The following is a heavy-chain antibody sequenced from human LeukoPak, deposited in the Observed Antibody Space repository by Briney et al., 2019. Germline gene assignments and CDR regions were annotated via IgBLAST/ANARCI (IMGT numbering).Heavy chain of an antibody. CDR2: IRYDGSNK. CDR3: ARLATHGDY. Sequence: GGSLRLSWAASGFTFSTYGMHWVRQAPGKGLEWVAFIRYDGSNKYYADSVKGRFTISRDNSKNTLYLQMNSLRPEDTAVYYCARLATHGDYWGQGTLVTISS. D-gene: IGHD5-24*01. CDR1: GFTFSTYG. V-gene: IGHV3-30*02. J-gene: IGHJ4*02.